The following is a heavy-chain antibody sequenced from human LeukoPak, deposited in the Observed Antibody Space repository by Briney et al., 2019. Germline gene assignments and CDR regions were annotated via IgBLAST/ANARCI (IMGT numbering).Heavy chain of an antibody. CDR1: GGSFSGYY. J-gene: IGHJ6*03. D-gene: IGHD6-6*01. CDR2: INHSGST. CDR3: ARNSSSRRRGTLFYYYYYYYMAV. Sequence: SETLSLTCAVYGGSFSGYYWSWIRQPPGKGLEWIGEINHSGSTNYNPSLKSRVTISVDTSKNQFSLKLSSVTAADTAVYYCARNSSSRRRGTLFYYYYYYYMAVGGKGTTVTVPS. V-gene: IGHV4-34*01.